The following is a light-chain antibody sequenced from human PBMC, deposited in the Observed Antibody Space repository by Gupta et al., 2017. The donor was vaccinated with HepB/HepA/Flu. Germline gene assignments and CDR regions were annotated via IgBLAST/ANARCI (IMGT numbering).Light chain of an antibody. CDR1: QGISSY. CDR3: RQLSCDTRL. V-gene: IGKV1-9*01. J-gene: IGKJ3*01. Sequence: DIQLTQSPSFLSASVGDRVTITCRASQGISSYLAWYQQKPGKAPKLLIYDASTLQSGVSSRFSGGGSGTEFKRTSSSLEPENWETVPGRQLSCDTRLFGPGTKV. CDR2: DAS.